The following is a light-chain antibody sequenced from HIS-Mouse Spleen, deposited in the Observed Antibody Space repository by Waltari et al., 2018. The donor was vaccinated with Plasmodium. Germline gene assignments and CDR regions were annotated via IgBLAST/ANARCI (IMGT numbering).Light chain of an antibody. V-gene: IGLV1-51*01. J-gene: IGLJ2*01. CDR3: GTWDSSLSAGVV. Sequence: TQPPSVSAAPGQKVTISCSGSSSNIGNNYVSWYQQLPGTAPKLLIYDNNKRPSGIPDRFSGSKSGTSATLCITGLQTGDEADDYCGTWDSSLSAGVVFGGGTKLTVL. CDR2: DNN. CDR1: SSNIGNNY.